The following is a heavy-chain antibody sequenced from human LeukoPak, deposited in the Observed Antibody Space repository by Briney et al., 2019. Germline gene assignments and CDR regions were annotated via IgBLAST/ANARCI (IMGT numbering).Heavy chain of an antibody. J-gene: IGHJ4*02. CDR1: GYSFTSYW. V-gene: IGHV5-51*01. Sequence: GQSLKISCKGSGYSFTSYWIGWVRQMPGKGVEWMGIIYPGDSDTRYSPSFQGQVTISADKSISTAYLQWSSLKATDTAMYYCARSDSFGYNAVFDYWGQGTLVTVSS. CDR3: ARSDSFGYNAVFDY. CDR2: IYPGDSDT. D-gene: IGHD5-12*01.